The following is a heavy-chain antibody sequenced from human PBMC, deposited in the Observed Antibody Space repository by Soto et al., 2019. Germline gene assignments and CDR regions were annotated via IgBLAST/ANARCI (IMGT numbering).Heavy chain of an antibody. V-gene: IGHV3-21*01. Sequence: PGGSLRLSCAASGFTFSSYSMNWVRQAPGKGLEWVSSISSSSSYIYYADSVKGRFTISRDNAKNSLYLQMNSLRAEDTAVYYCAREKEDYYYYYYMDVWGKGTTVTVSS. CDR1: GFTFSSYS. CDR3: AREKEDYYYYYYMDV. CDR2: ISSSSSYI. J-gene: IGHJ6*03.